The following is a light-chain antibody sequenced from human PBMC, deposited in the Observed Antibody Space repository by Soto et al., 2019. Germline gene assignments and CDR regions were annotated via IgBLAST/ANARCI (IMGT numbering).Light chain of an antibody. CDR1: SSDVGGYNY. CDR3: SSHAGINNVV. Sequence: QSALPQPPSASGSPGQSVTISCTGTSSDVGGYNYVSWYQQHPGKAPKLMIYEVTKRPSGVPDRFSGSKSGNTASLTVSGLLAEDEADYYCSSHAGINNVVFGGATKVTVL. CDR2: EVT. V-gene: IGLV2-8*01. J-gene: IGLJ3*02.